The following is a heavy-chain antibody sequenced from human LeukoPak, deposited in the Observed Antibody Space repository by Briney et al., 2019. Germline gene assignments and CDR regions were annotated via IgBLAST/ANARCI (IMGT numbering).Heavy chain of an antibody. CDR2: ISYDGSNK. CDR3: ARPSGYSGYDTFDY. J-gene: IGHJ4*02. CDR1: GFTFSSYA. Sequence: GGSLRLSCAATGFTFSSYAMSWVRQAPGKGLEWVAVISYDGSNKYYADSVKGRFTISRDNSKNTLYLQMNSLRAEDTAVYYCARPSGYSGYDTFDYWGQGTLVTVSS. D-gene: IGHD5-12*01. V-gene: IGHV3-30*04.